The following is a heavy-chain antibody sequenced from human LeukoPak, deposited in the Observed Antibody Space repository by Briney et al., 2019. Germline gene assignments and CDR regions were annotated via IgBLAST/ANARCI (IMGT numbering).Heavy chain of an antibody. J-gene: IGHJ3*02. D-gene: IGHD3-3*01. CDR1: GGSISSSSYY. V-gene: IGHV4-39*07. CDR2: IYYSGST. CDR3: VGRLERIRDAAFDI. Sequence: SETLSLTCTVSGGSISSSSYYWGWIRQPPGKGLEWIGSIYYSGSTYYNPSLKSRVTISVDTSKTQFSLKLSSVTAADTALYYCVGRLERIRDAAFDIWGQGKMVTVSS.